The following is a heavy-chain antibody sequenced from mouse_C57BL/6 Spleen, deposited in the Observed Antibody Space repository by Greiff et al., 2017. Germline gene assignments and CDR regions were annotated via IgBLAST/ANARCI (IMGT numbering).Heavy chain of an antibody. CDR1: GYTFTSYW. V-gene: IGHV1-50*01. CDR3: ARHYGSISFAY. J-gene: IGHJ3*01. D-gene: IGHD1-1*01. CDR2: IDPSDSYT. Sequence: QVQLQQPGAELVKPGASVKLSCKASGYTFTSYWMQWVKQRPGQGLEWIGEIDPSDSYTNYNQKFKGKATLTVDTSSSTAYMQLSSLTSEDSAVYYCARHYGSISFAYWGQGTLVTVSA.